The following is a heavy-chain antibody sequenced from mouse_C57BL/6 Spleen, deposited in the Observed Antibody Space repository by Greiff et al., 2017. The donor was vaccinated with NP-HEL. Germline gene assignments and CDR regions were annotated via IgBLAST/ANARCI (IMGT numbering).Heavy chain of an antibody. J-gene: IGHJ2*01. Sequence: QLQQSGAELVKPGASVKISCKASGYAFSSYWMNWVKQRPGKGLEWIGQIYPGDGDTNYNGKFKGKATLTADKSSSPAYMQRSSLTSEDSAVYVGARSPMSTTVNFDDWGQGTTLTVSS. CDR1: GYAFSSYW. V-gene: IGHV1-80*01. CDR2: IYPGDGDT. D-gene: IGHD1-1*01. CDR3: ARSPMSTTVNFDD.